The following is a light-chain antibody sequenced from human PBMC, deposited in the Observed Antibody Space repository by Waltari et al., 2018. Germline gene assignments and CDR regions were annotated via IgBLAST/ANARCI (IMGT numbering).Light chain of an antibody. V-gene: IGKV3-20*01. J-gene: IGKJ1*01. CDR2: HAP. CDR1: QSVAKY. Sequence: EIVLTQSPGRMSLSPGERATLSCKASQSVAKYRAWYQQKPGQAPRLLIDHAPIRATGIPDRFSGSGYGTDFSLTISRLEPEDFPVYFCQKYVNLPATFGQGTTVEV. CDR3: QKYVNLPAT.